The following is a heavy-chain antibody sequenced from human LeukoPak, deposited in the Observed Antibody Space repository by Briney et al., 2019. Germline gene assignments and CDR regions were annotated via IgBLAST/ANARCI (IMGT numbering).Heavy chain of an antibody. D-gene: IGHD4-17*01. CDR2: IYPGDSDT. CDR1: GYRFTSYW. V-gene: IGHV5-51*01. Sequence: GESLQISCKGSGYRFTSYWIGWVRQLPGKGLEWMGIIYPGDSDTRYSPSFQGQVTISADKSISTAYLQWSSLKASDTAMYYCASTHDYGDYEAFDIWGQGTMVTVSS. CDR3: ASTHDYGDYEAFDI. J-gene: IGHJ3*02.